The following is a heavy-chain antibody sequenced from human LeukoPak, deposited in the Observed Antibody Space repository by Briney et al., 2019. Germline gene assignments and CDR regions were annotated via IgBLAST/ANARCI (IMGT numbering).Heavy chain of an antibody. J-gene: IGHJ4*02. Sequence: PGGSLRLSCAASGFTFSTYTMAWVRQAPGGGLEWVSGISGDGGNTYYADSVKGRCAISRDNSNSALFLQMNSLRAEDTAVHYCAKDFGRNLGGPGYWGRGTLVTISS. CDR1: GFTFSTYT. CDR3: AKDFGRNLGGPGY. D-gene: IGHD3-10*01. V-gene: IGHV3-23*01. CDR2: ISGDGGNT.